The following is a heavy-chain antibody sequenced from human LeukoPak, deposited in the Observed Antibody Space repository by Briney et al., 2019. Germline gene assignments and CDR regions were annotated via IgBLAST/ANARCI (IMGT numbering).Heavy chain of an antibody. CDR3: ARDSHFVLWFGELLGSYYFDY. CDR1: GYTFTSYG. Sequence: ASVKVSCKASGYTFTSYGISWVRQAPGQGLEWMGWISAYNGNTNYAQKLQGRVTMITDTSTSTAYMELRSLRSDDTAVYYCARDSHFVLWFGELLGSYYFDYWGQGTLVTVSS. V-gene: IGHV1-18*01. J-gene: IGHJ4*02. D-gene: IGHD3-10*01. CDR2: ISAYNGNT.